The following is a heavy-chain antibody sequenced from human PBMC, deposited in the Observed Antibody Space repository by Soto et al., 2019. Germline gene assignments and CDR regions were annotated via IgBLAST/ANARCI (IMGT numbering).Heavy chain of an antibody. D-gene: IGHD5-12*01. J-gene: IGHJ4*02. CDR3: AIFMGNSVAPTYFDY. CDR2: IYYRGST. V-gene: IGHV4-59*01. CDR1: GGSINNYY. Sequence: QVQLQASGPGLVRPSETLSLTCTVSGGSINNYYWSWIRQPPGKGLEWIGYIYYRGSTKYNPSLNSRVTISVHTSKNQFSLKLSSVTTADTAVYYCAIFMGNSVAPTYFDYWGQGTLVTVSS.